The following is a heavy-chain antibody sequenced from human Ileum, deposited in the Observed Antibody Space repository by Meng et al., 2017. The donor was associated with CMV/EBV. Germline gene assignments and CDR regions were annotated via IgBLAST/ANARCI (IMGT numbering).Heavy chain of an antibody. Sequence: FSSYAMSWVRQAPGKGLEWVSAISGSGGSTYYADSVKGRFTISRDNSKNTLYLQMNSLRAEDTAVYYCAKSRGYDYYDSSGLYYFDYWGQGTLVTVSS. CDR1: FSSYA. CDR2: ISGSGGST. CDR3: AKSRGYDYYDSSGLYYFDY. V-gene: IGHV3-23*01. D-gene: IGHD3-22*01. J-gene: IGHJ4*02.